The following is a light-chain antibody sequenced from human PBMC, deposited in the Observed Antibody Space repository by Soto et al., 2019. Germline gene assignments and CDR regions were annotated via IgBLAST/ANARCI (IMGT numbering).Light chain of an antibody. V-gene: IGLV1-40*01. J-gene: IGLJ2*01. CDR2: GNT. Sequence: QSVLTQPPSVSGAPGQRVTISCTGSSSNIWAGYDVHWYQQLPGRAPKLLIYGNTNRPSGVPDRFSGSKSGTSASLAITGLQAEDEADYYCLSFDSSLSVVFGGGTKQTVL. CDR3: LSFDSSLSVV. CDR1: SSNIWAGYD.